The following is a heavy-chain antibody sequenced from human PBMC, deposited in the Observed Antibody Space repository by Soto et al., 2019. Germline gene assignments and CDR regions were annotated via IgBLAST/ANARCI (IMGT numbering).Heavy chain of an antibody. Sequence: SVRVSCKASGGTFCSYAISWVRQAPGQGLEWMGGIIPIFGTANYAQKFQGRVTITAAESTSTAYMELSSLRSEDTAVYYCARVLGYCSSTSCYTAAFDIWGQGTMVTVSS. D-gene: IGHD2-2*02. V-gene: IGHV1-69*13. CDR1: GGTFCSYA. CDR2: IIPIFGTA. J-gene: IGHJ3*02. CDR3: ARVLGYCSSTSCYTAAFDI.